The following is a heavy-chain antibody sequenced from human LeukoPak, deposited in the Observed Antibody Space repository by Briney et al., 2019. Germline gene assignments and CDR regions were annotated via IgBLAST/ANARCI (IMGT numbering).Heavy chain of an antibody. CDR3: AELGITMIGGV. CDR2: INSDGINT. V-gene: IGHV3-74*01. J-gene: IGHJ6*04. Sequence: GGSLRLSCAASGFTFSNYWMHWVRQAPGKGLVWVSRINSDGINTSYADSVKGRFTISRDNAKNTLNLQMNSLRAEDTAVYYCAELGITMIGGVWGKATTVTISS. CDR1: GFTFSNYW. D-gene: IGHD3-10*02.